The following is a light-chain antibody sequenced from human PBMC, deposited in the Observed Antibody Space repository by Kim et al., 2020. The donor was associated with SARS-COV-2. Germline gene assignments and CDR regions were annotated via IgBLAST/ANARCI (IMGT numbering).Light chain of an antibody. J-gene: IGLJ1*01. CDR3: SSYTSTSTYV. V-gene: IGLV2-14*03. CDR2: DVR. Sequence: QSALTQPASVSGSPGQSITISCTGTSSDVGGFNYVSWYQQHPGKAPKLMIYDVRKRFSGVSDRFSGSKSGNTASQTISGLQPEDEADYYCSSYTSTSTYVFATGTKVTVL. CDR1: SSDVGGFNY.